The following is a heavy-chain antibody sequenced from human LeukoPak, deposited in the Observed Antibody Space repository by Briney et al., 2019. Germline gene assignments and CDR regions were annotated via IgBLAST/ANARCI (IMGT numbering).Heavy chain of an antibody. D-gene: IGHD2-2*01. J-gene: IGHJ6*03. CDR3: ARDPRRYCSSTSCSSYYYMDV. CDR1: GYTFTGYY. Sequence: ASVKVSCKASGYTFTGYYMHLVRQAPGQGLEWMGWINPNSGGTNYAQKFQGRVTMTRDTSISTAYMELSRLRSDDTAVYYCARDPRRYCSSTSCSSYYYMDVWGKGTTVTVSS. V-gene: IGHV1-2*02. CDR2: INPNSGGT.